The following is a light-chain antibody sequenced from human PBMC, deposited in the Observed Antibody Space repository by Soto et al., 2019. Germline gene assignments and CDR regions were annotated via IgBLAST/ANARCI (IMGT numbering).Light chain of an antibody. V-gene: IGLV3-21*02. CDR2: DDS. CDR1: NIGSKS. Sequence: SYELTQPPSVSVAPGQTARITCGGNNIGSKSVQWYQQKPGQAPVLVVYDDSDRPSGIPERFSGSNSGNTATLTISRVEAGDEADYYCQVWDSSSDHPEVFGGGTKLTVL. J-gene: IGLJ3*02. CDR3: QVWDSSSDHPEV.